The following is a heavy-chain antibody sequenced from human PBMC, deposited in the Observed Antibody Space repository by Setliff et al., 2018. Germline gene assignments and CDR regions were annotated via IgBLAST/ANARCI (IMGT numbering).Heavy chain of an antibody. D-gene: IGHD3-9*01. CDR1: GGTFSSYA. CDR3: ARDPSPRYDILTGYAPMGAFDI. V-gene: IGHV1-69*10. CDR2: IIPILGIA. J-gene: IGHJ3*02. Sequence: VASVKVSCKASGGTFSSYAISWVRQAPGQGLEWMGGIIPILGIANYAQKFQGRVTITADESTSTAYMELSSLRSEDTAVYYCARDPSPRYDILTGYAPMGAFDIWGQGTMVTVSS.